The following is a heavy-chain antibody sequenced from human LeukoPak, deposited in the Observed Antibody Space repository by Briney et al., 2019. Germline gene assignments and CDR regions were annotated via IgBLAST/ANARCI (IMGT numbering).Heavy chain of an antibody. CDR3: ARGMVREDSSGYYPFDL. J-gene: IGHJ4*02. D-gene: IGHD3-22*01. V-gene: IGHV3-66*03. Sequence: GGSLRLSCAASGFTVSSNYMSWVRQAPGKGLEWVSVIYSCGSTYYADSVKGRFTVSKDNSRNTLYLQLNNLRPEDTAVYYCARGMVREDSSGYYPFDLWGQGTLVTV. CDR2: IYSCGST. CDR1: GFTVSSNY.